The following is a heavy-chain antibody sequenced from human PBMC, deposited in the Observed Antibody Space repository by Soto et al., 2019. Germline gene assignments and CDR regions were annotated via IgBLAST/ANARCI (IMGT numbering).Heavy chain of an antibody. D-gene: IGHD5-18*01. J-gene: IGHJ5*02. CDR2: ISAYNGNT. Sequence: ASVKVSCKASGYTFTSYGISGVRQAPGQGLEWMGGISAYNGNTTYAEKLQGGVTITTETSTSTAYMELRSLRSDDTAVYYCARAVMRRHTYGRLGHWGQGTLDTV. CDR1: GYTFTSYG. V-gene: IGHV1-18*01. CDR3: ARAVMRRHTYGRLGH.